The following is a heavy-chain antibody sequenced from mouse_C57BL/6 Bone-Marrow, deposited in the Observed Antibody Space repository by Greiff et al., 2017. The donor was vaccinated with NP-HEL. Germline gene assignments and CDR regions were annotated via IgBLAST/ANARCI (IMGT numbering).Heavy chain of an antibody. Sequence: VHLVASGGSLLKPGGSLTLSCAASGFTFSSYGMSLVRQTPDTRLEWVATISSGGSYTYYPDSVKGRFTISRDNAKNTLYLQMSSLKSEDTAMYYCARQIRLRRGFDYWGQGTTLTVSS. CDR1: GFTFSSYG. CDR3: ARQIRLRRGFDY. D-gene: IGHD2-4*01. CDR2: ISSGGSYT. J-gene: IGHJ2*01. V-gene: IGHV5-6*01.